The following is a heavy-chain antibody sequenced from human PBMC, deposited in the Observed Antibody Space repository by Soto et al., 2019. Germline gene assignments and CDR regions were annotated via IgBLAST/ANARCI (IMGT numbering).Heavy chain of an antibody. D-gene: IGHD1-26*01. V-gene: IGHV4-4*02. CDR3: ARVYSGSYSDY. Sequence: SETLSLTCAVSGGSIRSNNWWSWVRQPPGKGLEWIGEIFQSGSTNYNPSLKTRVTISVDKSKNQFSLKLIPVTAADTAVYYCARVYSGSYSDYWGQGTLVTVSS. CDR2: IFQSGST. J-gene: IGHJ4*02. CDR1: GGSIRSNNW.